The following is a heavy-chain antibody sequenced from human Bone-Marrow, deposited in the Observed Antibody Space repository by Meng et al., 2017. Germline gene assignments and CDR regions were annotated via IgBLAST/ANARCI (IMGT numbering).Heavy chain of an antibody. D-gene: IGHD1-26*01. Sequence: ASVTVSCQASGYTFTGYYMHWVQQAPGQGLEWMGWINPNSGGTNYAQKFQGRVTMTRDTSISTAYMELSRLRSDDTAVYYCAREVGAIDAFDIWGQGTMVTVSS. CDR3: AREVGAIDAFDI. CDR2: INPNSGGT. J-gene: IGHJ3*02. V-gene: IGHV1-2*02. CDR1: GYTFTGYY.